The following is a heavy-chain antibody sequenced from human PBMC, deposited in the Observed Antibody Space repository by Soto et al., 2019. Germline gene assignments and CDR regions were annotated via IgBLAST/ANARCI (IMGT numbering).Heavy chain of an antibody. CDR3: ARGSVGVMVWYFDL. V-gene: IGHV1-46*01. CDR1: GYTFASYG. D-gene: IGHD3-16*01. J-gene: IGHJ2*01. CDR2: INPSGGST. Sequence: GASVKVSXKASGYTFASYGISWVRQAPGQGLEWMGIINPSGGSTSYAQKFQGRVTMTRDTSTSTVYMELSSLRSEDTAVDYCARGSVGVMVWYFDLWGRGTLVPVSS.